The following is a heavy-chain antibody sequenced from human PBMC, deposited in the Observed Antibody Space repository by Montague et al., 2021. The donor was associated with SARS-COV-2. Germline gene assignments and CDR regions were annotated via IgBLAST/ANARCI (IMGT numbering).Heavy chain of an antibody. J-gene: IGHJ5*02. V-gene: IGHV4-39*01. CDR2: IYYSGST. Sequence: SETLSLTCDVSGDSIRNATYYWAWIRHPPGRGLEWLGTIYYSGSTIYNPSLKSRVTMSVDTSKNQFSLPLKLVTAADTAVYYCARRRTGLEPPFDPWGQGTLVTVSS. CDR1: GDSIRNATYY. D-gene: IGHD1-1*01. CDR3: ARRRTGLEPPFDP.